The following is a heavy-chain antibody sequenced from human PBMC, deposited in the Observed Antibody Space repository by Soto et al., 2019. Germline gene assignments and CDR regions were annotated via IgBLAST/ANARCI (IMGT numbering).Heavy chain of an antibody. CDR2: INHSGST. CDR3: ATRGIAVAGNWFDP. V-gene: IGHV4-34*01. Sequence: SETLSVTCTVYGGSFSGYYWSWIRQTPGKGLEWIGEINHSGSTNYNPSLKSRVTISVDTSKNQFSLKLSSVTAADTAVYYCATRGIAVAGNWFDPWGQGTLVTVSS. CDR1: GGSFSGYY. D-gene: IGHD6-19*01. J-gene: IGHJ5*02.